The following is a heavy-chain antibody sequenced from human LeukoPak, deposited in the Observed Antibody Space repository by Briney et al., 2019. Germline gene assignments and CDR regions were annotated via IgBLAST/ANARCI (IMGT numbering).Heavy chain of an antibody. J-gene: IGHJ4*02. CDR2: ISSSSSYI. V-gene: IGHV3-21*01. Sequence: GGSLRLSCAASGFTFSSYSMNWVRQAPGKGLEWVSSISSSSSYIYYADSVKGRFTISRDNAKNTLYLQMSSLRAEDTAVYYCARGISAPTIDYWGQGTLVTVSS. CDR3: ARGISAPTIDY. CDR1: GFTFSSYS. D-gene: IGHD5-12*01.